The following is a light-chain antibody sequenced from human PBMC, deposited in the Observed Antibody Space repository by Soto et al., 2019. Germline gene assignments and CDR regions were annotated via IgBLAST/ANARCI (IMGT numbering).Light chain of an antibody. V-gene: IGKV3-20*01. J-gene: IGKJ2*01. CDR3: QQYVSSPHT. CDR2: GAS. Sequence: EIVLTQSPGTLSLSPGERATLSCRASQSVSSSYLAWYQHKPGQAPRLLIYGASSRATGIPYRFSGSGSETDFTLTISILEPEDLAVYCWQQYVSSPHTVGQGTKLQIK. CDR1: QSVSSSY.